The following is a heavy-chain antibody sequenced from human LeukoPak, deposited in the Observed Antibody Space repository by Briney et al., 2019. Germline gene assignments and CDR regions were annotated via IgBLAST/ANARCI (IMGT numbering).Heavy chain of an antibody. V-gene: IGHV3-30-3*01. Sequence: GGSLRLSCAASGFTFSSYAMHWVRQAPGKGLEWVAVISYDGSNKYYADSVKGRFTISRDNSKNTLYLQMNSLRAEDTAVYYCARGIGDGYNYGLGYYFDYWGLGTLVTVSS. CDR3: ARGIGDGYNYGLGYYFDY. CDR1: GFTFSSYA. J-gene: IGHJ4*02. CDR2: ISYDGSNK. D-gene: IGHD5-24*01.